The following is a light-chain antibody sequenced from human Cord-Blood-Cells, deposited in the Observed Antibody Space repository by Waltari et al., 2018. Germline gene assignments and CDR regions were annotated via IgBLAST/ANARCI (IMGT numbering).Light chain of an antibody. CDR1: SSDLGSYNL. J-gene: IGLJ3*02. Sequence: QSGLSQTSSGSGYPEQSITISCTGTSSDLGSYNLVSWYQQHPGKAPKLMIYECSKRPSGVSNRFSGSKSGNTASLTISGLQAEDEADYYCCSYAGSSTSWVFGGGTKLTVL. V-gene: IGLV2-23*01. CDR2: ECS. CDR3: CSYAGSSTSWV.